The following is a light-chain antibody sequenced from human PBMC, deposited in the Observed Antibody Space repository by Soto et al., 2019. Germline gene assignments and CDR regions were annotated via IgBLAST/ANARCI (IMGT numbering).Light chain of an antibody. CDR3: HQRQSWPRT. CDR2: LAS. V-gene: IGKV3-11*01. CDR1: QAVNTR. J-gene: IGKJ1*01. Sequence: EIVFTQSPATRSSFPGDRVTLSCRASQAVNTRLAWYQHKPGQAPRLLIYLASNRAAGVPARFSGSGSGTDFTLTISDVEPEDFAVYYCHQRQSWPRTFGQGTKVDIK.